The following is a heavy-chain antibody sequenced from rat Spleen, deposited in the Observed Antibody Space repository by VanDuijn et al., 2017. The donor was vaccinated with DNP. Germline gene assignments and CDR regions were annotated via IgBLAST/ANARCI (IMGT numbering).Heavy chain of an antibody. CDR1: NY. J-gene: IGHJ4*01. V-gene: IGHV3-1*01. CDR3: ASYYYDGYYAMDA. CDR2: IRYSGST. D-gene: IGHD1-12*02. Sequence: NYWGWIRKFPGNKMECIGHIRYSGSTSYNPSLKSRISITRDTSKNQFFLQLNSVTTEDTATYYCASYYYDGYYAMDAWGQGTSVTVSS.